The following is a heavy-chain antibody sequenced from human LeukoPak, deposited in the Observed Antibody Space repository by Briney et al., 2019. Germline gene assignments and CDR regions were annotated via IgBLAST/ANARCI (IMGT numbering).Heavy chain of an antibody. V-gene: IGHV3-30*18. Sequence: PGRSLRLSCAASGFTFSSYGMHWVRQAPGKGLEWVAVISYDGSNKYYADSVKGRFTISRDNSKNTLYLQMNSLRAEDTAVYYCAKSLPYYRYRVQGYYAFDIWGQGTMVTVSS. CDR3: AKSLPYYRYRVQGYYAFDI. CDR2: ISYDGSNK. D-gene: IGHD3-16*02. CDR1: GFTFSSYG. J-gene: IGHJ3*02.